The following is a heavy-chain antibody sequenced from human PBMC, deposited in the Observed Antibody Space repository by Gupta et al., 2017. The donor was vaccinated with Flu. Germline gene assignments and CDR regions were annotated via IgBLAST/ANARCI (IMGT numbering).Heavy chain of an antibody. D-gene: IGHD2-21*01. Sequence: LLESGGGLVQPGGSLKLACAASGCGCQIYVLAWVRQAPGKGLEWVSSISNNGGLTHYAASVKGRFTMSRDNSENILYLQMRDLRADDTGVYYCAKRIGETLAYGVGDGCLEDCWGQGTLVTVSS. CDR3: AKRIGETLAYGVGDGCLEDC. V-gene: IGHV3-23*01. J-gene: IGHJ4*02. CDR2: ISNNGGLT. CDR1: GCGCQIYV.